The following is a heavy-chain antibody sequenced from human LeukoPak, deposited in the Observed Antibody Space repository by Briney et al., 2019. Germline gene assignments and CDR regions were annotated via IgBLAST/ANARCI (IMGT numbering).Heavy chain of an antibody. CDR1: GGTFSNYA. D-gene: IGHD4-17*01. Sequence: SVKVSCKASGGTFSNYAISWVRQAPGQGLEWMGGIIPIFDTPNFAQKFQGRVTITADKSTSTAYMELSRLRFEDTAVYYCARAVQVTTGGLFDYWGQGTLVTVSS. V-gene: IGHV1-69*06. CDR3: ARAVQVTTGGLFDY. J-gene: IGHJ4*02. CDR2: IIPIFDTP.